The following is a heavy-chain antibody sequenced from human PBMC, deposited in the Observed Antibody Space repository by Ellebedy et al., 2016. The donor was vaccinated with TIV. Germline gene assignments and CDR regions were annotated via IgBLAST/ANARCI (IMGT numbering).Heavy chain of an antibody. CDR3: ARARSSGWLQTPDY. J-gene: IGHJ4*02. CDR1: GYTFSSYY. D-gene: IGHD6-19*01. V-gene: IGHV1-46*04. CDR2: INPSGGST. Sequence: AASVQVSCKASGYTFSSYYMHWVRQAPGQGLEWMGIINPSGGSTTYAQNLQGRVTMTRDTYKTTVYMELSSLRSEDTAVYYCARARSSGWLQTPDYWGQGTLVIVSS.